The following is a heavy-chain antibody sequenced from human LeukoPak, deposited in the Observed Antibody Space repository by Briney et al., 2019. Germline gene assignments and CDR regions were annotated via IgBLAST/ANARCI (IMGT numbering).Heavy chain of an antibody. CDR1: GGSFSGYY. Sequence: SETLSLTCAVYGGSFSGYYWSWIRQPPGKGLEWIGEINHSGSTNYNPSLKSRVTISVDTSKNQFSLKLSSVTAADTAVYYCARHPFVYGSGRGFDPWGQGTLVTVFS. CDR3: ARHPFVYGSGRGFDP. J-gene: IGHJ5*02. CDR2: INHSGST. V-gene: IGHV4-34*01. D-gene: IGHD3-10*01.